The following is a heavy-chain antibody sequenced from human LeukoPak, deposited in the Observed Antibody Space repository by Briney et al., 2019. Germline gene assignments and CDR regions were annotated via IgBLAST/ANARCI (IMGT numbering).Heavy chain of an antibody. J-gene: IGHJ3*02. CDR2: LYDTGST. Sequence: PSETLSLTCTVSAGSISVYHWSWIRQPPGKGLEWIGYLYDTGSTNYNPSLKSRVTISVDTFENQISLKLSSVTAADTAVYFCAKEGMGSEATTADGAFDIWGQGTTVTVSS. CDR3: AKEGMGSEATTADGAFDI. D-gene: IGHD1-26*01. V-gene: IGHV4-59*12. CDR1: AGSISVYH.